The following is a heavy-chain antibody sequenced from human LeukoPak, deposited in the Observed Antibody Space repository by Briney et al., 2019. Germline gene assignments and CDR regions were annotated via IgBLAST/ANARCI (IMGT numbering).Heavy chain of an antibody. CDR2: IWYDGSNK. CDR3: ARDDILTGYYALDV. V-gene: IGHV3-33*01. D-gene: IGHD3-9*01. J-gene: IGHJ6*02. Sequence: GGSLRLSCAASGFTFSSYGMHWVRQAPGKGLEWVAVIWYDGSNKYYADSVKGLFTISRDNSKNTLYLQMNSLRAEDTAVYYCARDDILTGYYALDVWGQGTTVTVSS. CDR1: GFTFSSYG.